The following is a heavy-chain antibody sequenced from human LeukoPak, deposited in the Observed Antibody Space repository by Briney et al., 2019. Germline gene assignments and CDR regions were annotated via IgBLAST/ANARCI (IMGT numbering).Heavy chain of an antibody. CDR3: ATGITMIVVVNY. Sequence: SETLSLTCTVSGGSISSSSYYWGWIRQPPGKGLEWSGSIYYSGSTYYNPSLKSRVTISVDTSKNQFSLKLSSVTAADTAVYYCATGITMIVVVNYWGQGTLVTVSS. J-gene: IGHJ4*02. CDR2: IYYSGST. CDR1: GGSISSSSYY. D-gene: IGHD3-22*01. V-gene: IGHV4-39*01.